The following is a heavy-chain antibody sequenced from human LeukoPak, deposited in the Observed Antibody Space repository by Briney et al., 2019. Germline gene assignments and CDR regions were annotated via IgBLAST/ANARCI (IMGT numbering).Heavy chain of an antibody. CDR2: IKSKTDGGTT. D-gene: IGHD3-10*01. Sequence: PGGSLGLSCAASGFTFSNAWMSWVRQAPGKGLEWVGRIKSKTDGGTTDYAAPVKGRFTISRDDSKNTLYLQMNSLKTEDAAVYYCTTSFGLLWFGELSSYWGQGTLGTVSS. CDR3: TTSFGLLWFGELSSY. J-gene: IGHJ4*02. CDR1: GFTFSNAW. V-gene: IGHV3-15*01.